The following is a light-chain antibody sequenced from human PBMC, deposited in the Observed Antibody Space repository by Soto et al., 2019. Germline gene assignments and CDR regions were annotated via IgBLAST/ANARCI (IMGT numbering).Light chain of an antibody. V-gene: IGLV2-8*01. CDR1: SSDVGGSDY. Sequence: QSALTQPPSASGSPGQAVTISCTGTSSDVGGSDYVSWYQHHPGKVPKLVIFEFSKRPSGVPHLFSGSKSGNTASLTVSGLQAEDEADYYCGSYVRGDYLVVGGGTKLTVL. CDR2: EFS. J-gene: IGLJ3*02. CDR3: GSYVRGDYLV.